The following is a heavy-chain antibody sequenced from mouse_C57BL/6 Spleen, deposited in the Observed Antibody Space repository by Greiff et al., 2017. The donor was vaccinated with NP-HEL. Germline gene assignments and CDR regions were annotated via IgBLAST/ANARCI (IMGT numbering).Heavy chain of an antibody. CDR3: ARDINDYDGYWYFDV. CDR1: GFTFTDYY. V-gene: IGHV7-3*01. Sequence: EVQLVESGGGLVQPGGSLSLSCAASGFTFTDYYMSWVRQPPGKALEWLGFIRNKANGYTTEYSASVKGRFTISRDNSQSILYLQMNALRAEDSATYYCARDINDYDGYWYFDVWGTGTTVTVSS. D-gene: IGHD2-4*01. CDR2: IRNKANGYTT. J-gene: IGHJ1*03.